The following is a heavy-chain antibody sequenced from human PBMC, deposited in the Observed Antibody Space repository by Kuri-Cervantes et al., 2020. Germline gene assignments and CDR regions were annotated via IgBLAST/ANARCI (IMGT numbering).Heavy chain of an antibody. V-gene: IGHV2-5*02. Sequence: SGPTLVKPTQTLTLTCTFSGFSLSTSGVGVGWIRQPPGKALEWLALIYWDDDKRHSPSLKSRLTITKDTSKNQVVLTMTNMDPVDTATYYCARTRTAYSSFNPWGQGTLVTVSS. J-gene: IGHJ5*02. CDR3: ARTRTAYSSFNP. D-gene: IGHD1-26*01. CDR1: GFSLSTSGVG. CDR2: IYWDDDK.